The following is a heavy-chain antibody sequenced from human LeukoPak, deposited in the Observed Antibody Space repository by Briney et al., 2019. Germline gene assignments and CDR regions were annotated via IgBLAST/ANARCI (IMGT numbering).Heavy chain of an antibody. CDR2: IYYSGTT. Sequence: PSETLSLTCTVSGGSITSGSYYWTWIRQHPGKGLEWIGYIYYSGTTFYNPSLKSRVTISIDTSKNQFSLKLTSVTAADTAVYYCARADYYGSSAYPYWGQGTLVTVSS. J-gene: IGHJ4*02. CDR1: GGSITSGSYY. D-gene: IGHD3-22*01. V-gene: IGHV4-31*03. CDR3: ARADYYGSSAYPY.